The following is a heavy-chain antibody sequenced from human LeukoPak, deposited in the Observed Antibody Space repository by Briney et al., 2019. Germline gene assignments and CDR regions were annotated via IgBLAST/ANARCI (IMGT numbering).Heavy chain of an antibody. CDR1: GGSISSYY. CDR2: IYYSGST. J-gene: IGHJ4*02. D-gene: IGHD3-9*01. CDR3: ARHRIRYFDWLSAPYFDY. V-gene: IGHV4-59*08. Sequence: SETLSLTCTVSGGSISSYYWSWIRQPPGKGLEWIGYIYYSGSTNCNPSLKSRVTISVDTSKNQFSLKLSSVTAADTAVYYCARHRIRYFDWLSAPYFDYWGQGTLVTVSS.